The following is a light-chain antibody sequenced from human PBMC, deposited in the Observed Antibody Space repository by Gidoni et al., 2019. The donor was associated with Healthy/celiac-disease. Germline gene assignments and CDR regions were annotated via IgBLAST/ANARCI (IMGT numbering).Light chain of an antibody. CDR1: QSLLHSNGDNY. J-gene: IGKJ1*01. V-gene: IGKV2-28*01. CDR2: LGS. CDR3: MQTTQPWT. Sequence: DIVMTQSPLSLPLTPGEPASISCRSSQSLLHSNGDNYLDWYLRKPGQSPQVRIYLGSNRASGVPDRFSGTGSGTDFTLKISRVEADDVGVYYCMQTTQPWTFGQGTKVEIK.